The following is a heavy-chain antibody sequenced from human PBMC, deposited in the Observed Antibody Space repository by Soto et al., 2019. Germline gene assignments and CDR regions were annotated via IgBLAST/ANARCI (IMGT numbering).Heavy chain of an antibody. CDR1: GYSISSGYY. D-gene: IGHD3-10*01. CDR3: ARVLLSYGSGSSSYYYYGMDV. Sequence: SETLSLTCAVSGYSISSGYYWAWIRQPPGKGLEWIGSIYHSGSTYYNPSLKSRVTISVDTSKNQFSLKLSSVTAADTAVYYCARVLLSYGSGSSSYYYYGMDVWGQGTTVTVSS. CDR2: IYHSGST. J-gene: IGHJ6*02. V-gene: IGHV4-38-2*01.